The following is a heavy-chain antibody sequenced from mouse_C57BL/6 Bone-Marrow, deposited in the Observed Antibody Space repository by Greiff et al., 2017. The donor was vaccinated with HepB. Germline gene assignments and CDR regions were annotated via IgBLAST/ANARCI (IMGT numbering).Heavy chain of an antibody. D-gene: IGHD1-1*01. Sequence: VKLVESGPGLVQPSQSLSITCTVSGFSLTSYGVHWVRQSPGKGLEWLGVIWSGGSTDYNAAFISRLSISKDNSKSQVFFKMNSLQADDTAIYYCAPTPLYGSSSDWYFDVWGTGTTVTVSS. J-gene: IGHJ1*03. CDR2: IWSGGST. V-gene: IGHV2-2*01. CDR3: APTPLYGSSSDWYFDV. CDR1: GFSLTSYG.